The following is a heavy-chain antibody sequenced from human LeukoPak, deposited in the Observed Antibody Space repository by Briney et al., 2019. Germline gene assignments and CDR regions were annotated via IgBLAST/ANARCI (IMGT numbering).Heavy chain of an antibody. V-gene: IGHV1-69*01. D-gene: IGHD3-22*01. CDR1: GGTFSSYA. CDR2: IIPIFGTA. Sequence: SVTVSCKASGGTFSSYAISWVRQAPGQGLEWMGGIIPIFGTANYAQKFQGRVTITADESTSTAYMELSSLRSEDTAVYYCASSPGTGDSSGYYYCSFDYWGQGTLVTVSS. J-gene: IGHJ4*02. CDR3: ASSPGTGDSSGYYYCSFDY.